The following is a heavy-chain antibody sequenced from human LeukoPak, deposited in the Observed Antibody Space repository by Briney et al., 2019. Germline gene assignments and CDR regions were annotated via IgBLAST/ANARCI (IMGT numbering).Heavy chain of an antibody. CDR3: ARGNYATTGPGALDI. J-gene: IGHJ3*02. V-gene: IGHV3-53*01. CDR1: GFTVSNNY. D-gene: IGHD1-26*01. CDR2: MYSGGST. Sequence: GGSLRLSCAAYGFTVSNNYISWVRQAPGKGLEWVSVMYSGGSTNYADSVKGRFIISRDDSKNILDLQMNSLKTEDTAVYYCARGNYATTGPGALDIWGRGTMVTVSS.